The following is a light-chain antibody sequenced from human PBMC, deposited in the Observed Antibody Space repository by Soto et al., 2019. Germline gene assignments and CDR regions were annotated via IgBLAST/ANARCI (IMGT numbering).Light chain of an antibody. CDR2: DND. Sequence: QSVLTQPPSVSAAPGQKVTISCSGSSSNIGSNFGSWYQQLPGTAPKLLIYDNDKRRSGIPDRFSGSKSGTSATLGITGLQAGDEADYYCGTLDSSLSAVVFGGGTKLTVL. CDR1: SSNIGSNF. J-gene: IGLJ2*01. CDR3: GTLDSSLSAVV. V-gene: IGLV1-51*01.